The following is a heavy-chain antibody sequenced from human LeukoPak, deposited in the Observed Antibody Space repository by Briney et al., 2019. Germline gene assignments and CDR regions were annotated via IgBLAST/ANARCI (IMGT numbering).Heavy chain of an antibody. D-gene: IGHD2-2*01. CDR3: ARPSPYCSSTSCYDGNWFDP. CDR2: IIPILGTA. Sequence: SVKVSCKASGGTFSSYAISWVRQAPGQGLEWMGGIIPILGTANYAQKFQGRVTITADESTSTAYMELSSLRSEDTAVYYCARPSPYCSSTSCYDGNWFDPWGQGTLVTVSS. J-gene: IGHJ5*02. CDR1: GGTFSSYA. V-gene: IGHV1-69*13.